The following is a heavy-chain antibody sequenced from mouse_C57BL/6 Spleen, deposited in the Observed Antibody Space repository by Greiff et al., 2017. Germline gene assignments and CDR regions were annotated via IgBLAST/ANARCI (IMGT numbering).Heavy chain of an antibody. CDR2: ISSGGDYI. CDR1: GFTFSSYA. J-gene: IGHJ1*03. D-gene: IGHD1-1*01. CDR3: TRVITTFYWYFDV. Sequence: DVQLVESGEGLVKPGGSLKLSCAASGFTFSSYAMSWVRQTPEKRLEWVAYISSGGDYIYYADTVKGRFTISRDNARNTLYLQMSSLKSEDTAMYYCTRVITTFYWYFDVWGTGTTVTVSS. V-gene: IGHV5-9-1*02.